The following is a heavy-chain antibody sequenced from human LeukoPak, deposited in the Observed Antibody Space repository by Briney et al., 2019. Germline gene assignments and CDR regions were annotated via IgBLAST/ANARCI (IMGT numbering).Heavy chain of an antibody. J-gene: IGHJ4*02. CDR2: IKQDSSAS. CDR1: GFRFSHYW. Sequence: PGGSLRLSCEASGFRFSHYWMSWVRQVPGKGPEWVANIKQDSSASFYLDSMKGRVTISRDNAKNSLYLQMYSLRVEDTAVYYCVGSLGYWGQGTLVTVSS. CDR3: VGSLGY. V-gene: IGHV3-7*01.